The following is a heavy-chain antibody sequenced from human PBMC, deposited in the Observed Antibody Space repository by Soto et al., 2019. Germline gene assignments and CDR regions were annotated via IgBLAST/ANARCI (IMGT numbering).Heavy chain of an antibody. D-gene: IGHD3-22*01. V-gene: IGHV4-39*01. Sequence: SETLSLTCTVSGGSISSSSYYWGWIRQPPGKGLEWIGSIYYSGSTYYNPSLKSRVTMSVDTSKNQFPLKLSSVTAADTAVYYCARVVVSSNYYYYDGLDVWGRGTTVTVSS. J-gene: IGHJ6*02. CDR2: IYYSGST. CDR3: ARVVVSSNYYYYDGLDV. CDR1: GGSISSSSYY.